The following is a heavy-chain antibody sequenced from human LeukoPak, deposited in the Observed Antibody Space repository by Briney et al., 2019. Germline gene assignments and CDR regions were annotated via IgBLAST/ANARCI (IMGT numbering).Heavy chain of an antibody. CDR1: GYTFTGYY. Sequence: ASVKVSSKASGYTFTGYYMHWVRQAPGQGLEWMGWINPNSGGTNYAQKFQGRVTMSRDTSISTAYMELSRLRSDDTAVYYCARVMRGSYSFRLDAFDIWGQGTMVTVSS. J-gene: IGHJ3*02. D-gene: IGHD1-26*01. V-gene: IGHV1-2*02. CDR2: INPNSGGT. CDR3: ARVMRGSYSFRLDAFDI.